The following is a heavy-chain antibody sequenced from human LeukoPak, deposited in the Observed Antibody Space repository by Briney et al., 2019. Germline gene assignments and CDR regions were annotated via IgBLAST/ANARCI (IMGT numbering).Heavy chain of an antibody. CDR1: GGSISSHY. D-gene: IGHD2-2*01. J-gene: IGHJ6*03. CDR3: ARGSSTRRRPIFYYYYYMDV. Sequence: SETLSLTCTVSGGSISSHYWSWIRQPPGKGLEWIGYIYYSGSTNYNPSLKSRVTISVDTSKNQFSLKLSSVTAADTAVYYCARGSSTRRRPIFYYYYYMDVWGKWTTVTVSS. V-gene: IGHV4-59*11. CDR2: IYYSGST.